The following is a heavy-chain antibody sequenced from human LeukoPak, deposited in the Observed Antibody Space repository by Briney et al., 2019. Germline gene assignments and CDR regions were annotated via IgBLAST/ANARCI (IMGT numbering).Heavy chain of an antibody. D-gene: IGHD3-22*01. Sequence: PGGSLRLSCAASGFTSSSYWMHWVRQAPGRGLVRVSRINSDGSSISYADSVKGRFTISRDNAKNTLYLQMNGLRAEDTAVYYCARVFYISPYYDSSGYYAGWGQGTLVTVSS. V-gene: IGHV3-74*01. CDR2: INSDGSSI. J-gene: IGHJ4*02. CDR1: GFTSSSYW. CDR3: ARVFYISPYYDSSGYYAG.